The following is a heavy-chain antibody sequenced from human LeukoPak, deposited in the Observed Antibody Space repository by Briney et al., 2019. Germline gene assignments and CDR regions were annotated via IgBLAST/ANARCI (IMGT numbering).Heavy chain of an antibody. J-gene: IGHJ4*02. V-gene: IGHV4-38-2*02. CDR3: ARDGGGRLEYFFDY. Sequence: SETLSLTCTVSGYSISTGYYWDWIRQPPGKGLEWIGTFYHGGSTYYNPSLKSRVTISVDTSKNQFSLKLNSVTAADTAVYFCARDGGGRLEYFFDYWGQGTLVTVSS. CDR2: FYHGGST. D-gene: IGHD3-3*01. CDR1: GYSISTGYY.